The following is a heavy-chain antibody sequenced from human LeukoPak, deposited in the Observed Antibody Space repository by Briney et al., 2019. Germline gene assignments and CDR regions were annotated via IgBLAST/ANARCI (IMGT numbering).Heavy chain of an antibody. Sequence: ASVKVSCKVTGYSLTELSMHSVRQAPGKGIEWMGGFDPEDGETIYAQKFQGRVTMTEDTSTDTAYMELSSLRSEDTAVYYCATASQLLDIGAFDIWGQCTMVTVSS. J-gene: IGHJ3*02. CDR3: ATASQLLDIGAFDI. D-gene: IGHD1-1*01. CDR2: FDPEDGET. V-gene: IGHV1-24*01. CDR1: GYSLTELS.